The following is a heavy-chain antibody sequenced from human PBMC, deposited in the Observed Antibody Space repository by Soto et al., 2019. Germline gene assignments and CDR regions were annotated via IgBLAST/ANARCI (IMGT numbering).Heavy chain of an antibody. D-gene: IGHD1-1*01. Sequence: GGSLRLSCADSGFSFSSYGMEWVRLAPGKGLEWVAATTYDGGIKHYVDSVKGRFTISRDNSKNTLYLQMNSLRVEDTATYYCAGALENPYFDYGLNVWGQGTTVTVSS. V-gene: IGHV3-30*03. CDR1: GFSFSSYG. CDR2: TTYDGGIK. CDR3: AGALENPYFDYGLNV. J-gene: IGHJ6*02.